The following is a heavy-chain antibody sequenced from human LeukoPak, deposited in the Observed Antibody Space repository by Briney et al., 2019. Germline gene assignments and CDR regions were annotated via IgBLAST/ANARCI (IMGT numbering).Heavy chain of an antibody. CDR2: ISSSGST. D-gene: IGHD3-3*01. CDR3: ARHSTFFGVVIIKGRVRGPFDY. CDR1: GASISSYY. V-gene: IGHV4-59*08. J-gene: IGHJ4*02. Sequence: SETLSLTCTVSGASISSYYWSWIRQPPGKGLEWIAYISSSGSTKYNPSLKSRLTLSVDTSKNQFSLKLSSVTAADTAVYYCARHSTFFGVVIIKGRVRGPFDYWGQGTLVTVSS.